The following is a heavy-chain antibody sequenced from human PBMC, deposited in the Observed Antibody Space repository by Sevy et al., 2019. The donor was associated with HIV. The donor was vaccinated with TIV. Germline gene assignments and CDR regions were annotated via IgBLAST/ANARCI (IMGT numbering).Heavy chain of an antibody. CDR2: IYYSGNA. J-gene: IGHJ6*02. CDR3: TRTVAAGGETYYYYYALDV. V-gene: IGHV4-39*01. D-gene: IGHD6-13*01. CDR1: GDSISSSSYY. Sequence: SETLSLTCTVSGDSISSSSYYWGWIRQPPGKGLEWIGNIYYSGNAYYNPSLKSRVSMSVDTSNNQFSLNLSSATAADTAVYYCTRTVAAGGETYYYYYALDVWGQGTTVTVSS.